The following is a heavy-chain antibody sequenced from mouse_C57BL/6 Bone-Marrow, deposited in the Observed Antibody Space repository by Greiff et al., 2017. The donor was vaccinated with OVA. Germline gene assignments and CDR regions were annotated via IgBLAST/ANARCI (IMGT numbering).Heavy chain of an antibody. Sequence: EVHLVESGGGLVKPGGSLKLSCAASGFTFSSYAMSWVRQTPEKRLEWVATISDGGSYTYYPDNVKGRFTISRDNAKNNLYLQMSHLKSEDTAMYYCARGGDYGNFYFDDWGQGTTLTVSS. V-gene: IGHV5-4*01. D-gene: IGHD2-1*01. J-gene: IGHJ2*01. CDR1: GFTFSSYA. CDR3: ARGGDYGNFYFDD. CDR2: ISDGGSYT.